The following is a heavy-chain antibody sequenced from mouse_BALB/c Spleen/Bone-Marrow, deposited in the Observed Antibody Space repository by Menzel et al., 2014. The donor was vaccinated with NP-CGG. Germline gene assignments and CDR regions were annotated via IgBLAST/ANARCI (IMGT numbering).Heavy chain of an antibody. D-gene: IGHD1-1*01. V-gene: IGHV1S56*01. CDR3: ARGSSFDY. CDR2: INPGNVNT. Sequence: VQLVESGPELVKPGASVRISCKASGYTFTSYYIHWVKQRPGQGLEWIGWINPGNVNTKYNEKFKGKATLTADKSSNTAYMQLSSLTSEDSAVYFCARGSSFDYWGQGTTLTVSS. J-gene: IGHJ2*01. CDR1: GYTFTSYY.